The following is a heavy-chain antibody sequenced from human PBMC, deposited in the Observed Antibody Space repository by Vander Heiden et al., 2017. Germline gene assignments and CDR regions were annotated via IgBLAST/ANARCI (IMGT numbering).Heavy chain of an antibody. CDR1: GFTFSSSA. D-gene: IGHD6-13*01. CDR2: ISYDGSNK. Sequence: QVQLVESGGGVVQPGRSLRLPCAASGFTFSSSAMHWVRQAPGKGLEWVAVISYDGSNKYYADSVKGRFTISRDNSKNTLYLKMNSLRAEDTAVYYCWAYSSWKQFDYWGQGTLVTVSS. V-gene: IGHV3-30*01. J-gene: IGHJ4*02. CDR3: WAYSSWKQFDY.